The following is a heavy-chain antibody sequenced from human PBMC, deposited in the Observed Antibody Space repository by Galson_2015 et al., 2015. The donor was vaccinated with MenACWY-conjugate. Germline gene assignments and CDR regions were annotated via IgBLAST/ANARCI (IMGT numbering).Heavy chain of an antibody. CDR1: RYSFTTYW. J-gene: IGHJ3*02. CDR2: IYPGDSDT. Sequence: QSGAEVKKPGESLKISCKASRYSFTTYWIVWVRQMPGKGLEWMGIIYPGDSDTRYSPSFQGQVTISADKSNNTAHLQWSGLKASDTAMYYCARHKGLKGAFDIWGQGTMVTVSS. CDR3: ARHKGLKGAFDI. D-gene: IGHD2-8*01. V-gene: IGHV5-51*01.